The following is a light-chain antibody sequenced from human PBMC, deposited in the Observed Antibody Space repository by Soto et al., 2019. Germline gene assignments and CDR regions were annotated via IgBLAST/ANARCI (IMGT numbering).Light chain of an antibody. Sequence: QSVLTQPPSASGTPGQRVTISCSGSSSNIGSNYVYWYQQLPGTAPKLLIYRNNQRPSGVPDRFSGSKSGTSASLAISGLRSEDADDYYCAAWDDSLSGVVFGGGTQLTVL. CDR1: SSNIGSNY. J-gene: IGLJ2*01. CDR2: RNN. V-gene: IGLV1-47*01. CDR3: AAWDDSLSGVV.